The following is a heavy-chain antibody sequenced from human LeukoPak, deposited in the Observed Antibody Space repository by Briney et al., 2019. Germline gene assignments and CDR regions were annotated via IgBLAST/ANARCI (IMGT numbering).Heavy chain of an antibody. J-gene: IGHJ4*02. Sequence: SETLSLTCAVYGGSFSGYYWSWIRQPPGKGLEWIGEINHSGSTNYNPSLRSRVTISVDTSKNQFSLKLSSVTAADTAVYYCARGLPTYYYDSSGYYEYWGQGTLVTVSS. CDR3: ARGLPTYYYDSSGYYEY. D-gene: IGHD3-22*01. CDR2: INHSGST. V-gene: IGHV4-34*01. CDR1: GGSFSGYY.